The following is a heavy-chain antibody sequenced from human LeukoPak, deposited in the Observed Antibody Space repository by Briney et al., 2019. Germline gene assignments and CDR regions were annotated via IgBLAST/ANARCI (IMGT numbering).Heavy chain of an antibody. D-gene: IGHD3-22*01. CDR1: GGTFSRYA. CDR3: ASYYYDSSAYYVDY. J-gene: IGHJ4*02. CDR2: IIPIFGTA. Sequence: GASVKVSCKASGGTFSRYAISWVRQAPGQGLEWMGGIIPIFGTANYAQKFQGRVTITTDESTSTAYMELSSLRSEDTAVYYCASYYYDSSAYYVDYWGQGTLVTVSS. V-gene: IGHV1-69*05.